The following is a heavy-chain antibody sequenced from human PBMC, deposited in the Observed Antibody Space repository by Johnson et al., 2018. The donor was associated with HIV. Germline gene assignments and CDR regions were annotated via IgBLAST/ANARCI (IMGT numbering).Heavy chain of an antibody. Sequence: QVQLVESGGGVVQPGRSLRLSCTASGFTFSNYAIHWVRQAPGKGLEWVAGITYDGTNKYYADSVKGRFTLSRDNSKNTLDLQMNSLTIEDTAVFYCAKTRMGGILDAFDLWGQGTMFIVS. J-gene: IGHJ3*01. CDR3: AKTRMGGILDAFDL. CDR2: ITYDGTNK. V-gene: IGHV3-30*18. CDR1: GFTFSNYA. D-gene: IGHD3-10*01.